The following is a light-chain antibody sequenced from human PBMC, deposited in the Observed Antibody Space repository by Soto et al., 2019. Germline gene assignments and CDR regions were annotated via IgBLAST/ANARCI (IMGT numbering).Light chain of an antibody. CDR2: KTS. Sequence: DIQMTQSPSTLSASVGDRVTITCRASRSISSWLAWYQQKPGKAPKLLIYKTSNLESGVPSRFSGSGSGTEFSLTISSLQPDDFATYYCQPYKSFSLTFGGGTRVEVK. J-gene: IGKJ4*01. CDR1: RSISSW. V-gene: IGKV1-5*03. CDR3: QPYKSFSLT.